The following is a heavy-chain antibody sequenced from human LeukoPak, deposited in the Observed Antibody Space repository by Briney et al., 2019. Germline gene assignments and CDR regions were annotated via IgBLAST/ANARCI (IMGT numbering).Heavy chain of an antibody. CDR2: IYTSGST. CDR3: ARDTTTDVMRKDAFDI. Sequence: PSETLSLTCTVSGGSISSYYWSWIRQPAGKGLEGIGRIYTSGSTNYNPSLKSRVTMSVDTSKNQFSLKLSSVTAADTAVYYCARDTTTDVMRKDAFDIWGQGTMVTVSS. J-gene: IGHJ3*02. CDR1: GGSISSYY. V-gene: IGHV4-4*07. D-gene: IGHD1-1*01.